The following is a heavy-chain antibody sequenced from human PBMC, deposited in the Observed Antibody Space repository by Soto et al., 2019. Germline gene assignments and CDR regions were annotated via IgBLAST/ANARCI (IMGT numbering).Heavy chain of an antibody. D-gene: IGHD3-10*01. Sequence: GGSLRLSCAASGFTFSSYAMSWVRQAPGKGLEWVSAISGSGGSTYYADPVKGRFTISRDNSKNTLYLQMNSLRAEDTAVYYCAKNPGGGSGSYLTPFDYWGQGTLVTVSS. CDR3: AKNPGGGSGSYLTPFDY. J-gene: IGHJ4*02. CDR2: ISGSGGST. V-gene: IGHV3-23*01. CDR1: GFTFSSYA.